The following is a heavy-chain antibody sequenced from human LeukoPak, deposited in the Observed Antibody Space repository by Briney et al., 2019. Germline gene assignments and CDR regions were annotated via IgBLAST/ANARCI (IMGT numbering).Heavy chain of an antibody. V-gene: IGHV3-20*04. Sequence: PGGSLRLSCVTSGFTFNDYGMNWVRQAPGKGLEWVSGINWNGGSRGYAASVKGRFTISRDNAKRSPYLEMNSLRGEDTAWYYCAGGRSEWVTYSDYWGQGILVTVSP. D-gene: IGHD1-26*01. CDR1: GFTFNDYG. J-gene: IGHJ4*02. CDR3: AGGRSEWVTYSDY. CDR2: INWNGGSR.